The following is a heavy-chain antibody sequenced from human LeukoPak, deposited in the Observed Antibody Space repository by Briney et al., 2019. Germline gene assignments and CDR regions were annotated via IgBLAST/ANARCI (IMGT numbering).Heavy chain of an antibody. CDR2: ISAYNGNT. J-gene: IGHJ4*02. D-gene: IGHD3-10*01. Sequence: ASVKVSCKASGYTFTSYGISWVRQAPGQGLEWMGWISAYNGNTNYAQKFQGRVTMTRDTSISTAYMELSRLRSDDTAVYYCARESYGSGSRELNFDYWGQGTLVTVSS. V-gene: IGHV1-18*01. CDR3: ARESYGSGSRELNFDY. CDR1: GYTFTSYG.